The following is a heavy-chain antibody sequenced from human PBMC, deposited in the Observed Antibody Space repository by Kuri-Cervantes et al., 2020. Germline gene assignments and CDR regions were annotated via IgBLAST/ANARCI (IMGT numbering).Heavy chain of an antibody. CDR1: GGSISSGSYY. J-gene: IGHJ4*02. V-gene: IGHV4-61*02. Sequence: SETLSLTCTVSGGSISSGSYYWSWIRQPAGKGLEWIGRIYTSGSTNYNPSLKSRVTISVDTSKNQFSLKLSSVTAADTAVYYCARGDEIDWLPFDYWGQGTLVTVSS. CDR3: ARGDEIDWLPFDY. D-gene: IGHD3-9*01. CDR2: IYTSGST.